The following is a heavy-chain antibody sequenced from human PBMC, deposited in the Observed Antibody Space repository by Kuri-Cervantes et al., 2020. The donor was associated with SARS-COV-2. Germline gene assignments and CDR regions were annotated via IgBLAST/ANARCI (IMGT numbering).Heavy chain of an antibody. CDR1: GFTFSSYW. D-gene: IGHD5-12*01. Sequence: GESLKISCAASGFTFSSYWMSWVRQAPGKGLEWVANIKQDGSEKYYVDSVKGRFTISRDNAKNSLYLQMNSLRAEDTAVYFCARVRSEYRGYGLDVWGQGNLVHGAS. V-gene: IGHV3-7*01. J-gene: IGHJ5*02. CDR2: IKQDGSEK. CDR3: ARVRSEYRGYGLDV.